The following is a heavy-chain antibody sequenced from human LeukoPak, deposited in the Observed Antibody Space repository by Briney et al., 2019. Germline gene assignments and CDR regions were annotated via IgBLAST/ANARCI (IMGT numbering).Heavy chain of an antibody. V-gene: IGHV1-2*02. Sequence: ASVKVSCKASGYTFTGYYIHWMRQAPGHGLEWMGWINPNSGDTKYVQKFQGRVTMTRVTSIRTAYLDLRKLRSDDTAVYYCARPRDYGDYDGFDIWGPGTMVRVSS. CDR1: GYTFTGYY. CDR3: ARPRDYGDYDGFDI. CDR2: INPNSGDT. J-gene: IGHJ3*02. D-gene: IGHD4-17*01.